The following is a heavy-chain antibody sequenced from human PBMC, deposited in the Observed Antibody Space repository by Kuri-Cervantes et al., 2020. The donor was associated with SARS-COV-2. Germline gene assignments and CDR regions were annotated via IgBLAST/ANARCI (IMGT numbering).Heavy chain of an antibody. D-gene: IGHD3-10*01. CDR1: GFTFSSYD. CDR3: ARDRERLLWFGELLYSSNYYYGMDV. J-gene: IGHJ6*02. CDR2: IGTAGDT. V-gene: IGHV3-13*04. Sequence: GGSLRLSCAASGFTFSSYDMHWVRQATGKGLEWVSAIGTAGDTYYPGSVKGRFTISRENAKNSLYLQMNSLRAGDTAVYYCARDRERLLWFGELLYSSNYYYGMDVWGQGTTVTVSS.